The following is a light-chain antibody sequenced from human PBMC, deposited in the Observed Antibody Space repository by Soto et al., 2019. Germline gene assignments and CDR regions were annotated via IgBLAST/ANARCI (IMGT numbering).Light chain of an antibody. CDR2: GIS. CDR1: QSISYW. CDR3: QKYNTAPLT. V-gene: IGKV1-27*01. J-gene: IGKJ4*01. Sequence: DIQMTQSPSTLSASVGDRVTITCRASQSISYWLAWYQQKPGKAPKLLISGISTLQSGVPSRFSGSGYGTEFTLTISNLQPEDVATYYCQKYNTAPLTFGGGTKVDI.